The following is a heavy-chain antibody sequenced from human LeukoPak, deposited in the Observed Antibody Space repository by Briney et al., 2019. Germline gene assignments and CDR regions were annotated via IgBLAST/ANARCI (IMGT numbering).Heavy chain of an antibody. CDR2: SYYSGIT. D-gene: IGHD1-14*01. CDR1: GDSISTYY. Sequence: PSETLSLTCTVSGDSISTYYWSWIRQSRWKGLEWIGFSYYSGITSYNPSLKSRVTMSVDESKNQLSLKVNSVTAADTAVYYCARGEPVDYWGQGTLVTVSS. V-gene: IGHV4-59*01. CDR3: ARGEPVDY. J-gene: IGHJ4*02.